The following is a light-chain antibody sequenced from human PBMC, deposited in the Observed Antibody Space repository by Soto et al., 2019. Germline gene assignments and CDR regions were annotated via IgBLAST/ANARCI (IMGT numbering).Light chain of an antibody. CDR3: QQSYGFPKT. Sequence: DIQMTQSPSSLSASVGDRVTITCRASQSIANYLNWYQQKPGKAPKLLIYTTSSLQSGVPTRLSGSGSGTDFSLTISSLQPEDFATYFCQQSYGFPKTFGQGTKVEI. J-gene: IGKJ1*01. CDR2: TTS. CDR1: QSIANY. V-gene: IGKV1-39*01.